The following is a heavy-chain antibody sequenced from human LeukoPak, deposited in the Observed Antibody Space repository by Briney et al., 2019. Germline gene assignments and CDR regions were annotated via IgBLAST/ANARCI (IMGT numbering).Heavy chain of an antibody. CDR2: ISAYNGNT. CDR1: GYTFNKYG. D-gene: IGHD6-13*01. J-gene: IGHJ4*02. Sequence: ASVKVSCKASGYTFNKYGISWVRQAPGQGLEWMGWISAYNGNTDYAQRFQGRVTMTTDTSTSTAYMELRSLRSDDTAVYYCARAAAAGTSLIYYWGQGSLVTVSS. V-gene: IGHV1-18*01. CDR3: ARAAAAGTSLIYY.